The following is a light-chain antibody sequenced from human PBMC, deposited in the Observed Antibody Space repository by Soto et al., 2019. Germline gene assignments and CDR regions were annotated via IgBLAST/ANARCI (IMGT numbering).Light chain of an antibody. Sequence: EIVLTQSPAILSLSPGERATLSCMASQSVSTYLAWYQQKPGQAPRLLIYDASTRATGIPARFSGSGSGTDFTLTISSLEPEDFAVYYCQQRSNWPSITFGQGTRLEIK. CDR1: QSVSTY. V-gene: IGKV3-11*01. CDR3: QQRSNWPSIT. J-gene: IGKJ5*01. CDR2: DAS.